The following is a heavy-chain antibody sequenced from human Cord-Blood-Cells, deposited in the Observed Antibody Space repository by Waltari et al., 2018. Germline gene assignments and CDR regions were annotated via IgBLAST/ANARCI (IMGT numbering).Heavy chain of an antibody. Sequence: QVQLVQSGAEVKKPGASVKVSRKVSGYTLTELSMHWVRQAPGKGLEWMGGFDPEDGETIYAQKVQGRVTMTEDTSTDTAYMELSSLRSEDTAVYYCATVKGDYGDYGWYFDLWGRGTLVTVSS. CDR1: GYTLTELS. D-gene: IGHD4-17*01. CDR3: ATVKGDYGDYGWYFDL. J-gene: IGHJ2*01. CDR2: FDPEDGET. V-gene: IGHV1-24*01.